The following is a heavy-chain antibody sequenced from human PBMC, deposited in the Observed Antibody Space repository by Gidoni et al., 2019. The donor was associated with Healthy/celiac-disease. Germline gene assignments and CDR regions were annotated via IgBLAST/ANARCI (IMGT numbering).Heavy chain of an antibody. Sequence: QVQLQESGPGLVKPSQTLSLTCTVSGGSISSGGYYWSWIRQHPGKGLEWIGYIYYSGSTYYNPSLKSRVTISVDTSKNQFSLKLSSVTAADTAVYYCARAPTSTTVKTGWFDPWGQGTLVTVSS. D-gene: IGHD4-17*01. CDR3: ARAPTSTTVKTGWFDP. V-gene: IGHV4-31*03. J-gene: IGHJ5*02. CDR2: IYYSGST. CDR1: GGSISSGGYY.